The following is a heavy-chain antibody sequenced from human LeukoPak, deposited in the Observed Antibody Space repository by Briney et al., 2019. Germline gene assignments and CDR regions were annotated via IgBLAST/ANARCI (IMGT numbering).Heavy chain of an antibody. CDR3: ARDEVYYDSSGYFDY. CDR2: ISAYNGNT. J-gene: IGHJ4*02. CDR1: GYTFTSYG. V-gene: IGHV1-18*01. D-gene: IGHD3-22*01. Sequence: ASVKVSCKASGYTFTSYGISWVRQAPGQGLEWMGWISAYNGNTNYAQKLQGRVTMTTDTSTSTAYMELSSLRSEDTAVYYCARDEVYYDSSGYFDYWGQGTLVTVSS.